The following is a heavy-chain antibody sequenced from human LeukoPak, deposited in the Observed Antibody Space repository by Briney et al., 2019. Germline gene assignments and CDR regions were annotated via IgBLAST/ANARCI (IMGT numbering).Heavy chain of an antibody. CDR2: IKQDGSEK. J-gene: IGHJ4*02. D-gene: IGHD2-21*01. Sequence: GGSLRLSCAASGFTFTSYSMNWVRQAPGKGLEWVANIKQDGSEKYYVDSVKGRFTISRDNAKNSLYLQMNGLRADDTAVYYCARDRDWYTFDYWGQGALVTVSS. V-gene: IGHV3-7*01. CDR1: GFTFTSYS. CDR3: ARDRDWYTFDY.